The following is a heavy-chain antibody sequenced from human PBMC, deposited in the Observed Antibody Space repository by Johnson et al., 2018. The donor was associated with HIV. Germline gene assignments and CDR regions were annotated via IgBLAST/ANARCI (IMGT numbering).Heavy chain of an antibody. Sequence: VQLVESGGGVVQPGRSLRLSCAASGFTFSSNYMNWVRPAPGKGLEWVSVIYSGGSTYYADSVKGRFTISRDNSKNTLYLQMNSLRAEDTAVYYCARDVKVCAFDIWGQGTMVTVSS. D-gene: IGHD3-16*01. J-gene: IGHJ3*02. V-gene: IGHV3-66*01. CDR3: ARDVKVCAFDI. CDR2: IYSGGST. CDR1: GFTFSSNY.